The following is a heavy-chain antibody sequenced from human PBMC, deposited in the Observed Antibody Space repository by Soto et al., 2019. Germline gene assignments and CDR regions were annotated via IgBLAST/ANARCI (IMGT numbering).Heavy chain of an antibody. CDR3: SRAGFTGMTTTYHLDY. J-gene: IGHJ4*02. D-gene: IGHD1-1*01. V-gene: IGHV4-30-4*01. CDR1: GGSISRGDYY. Sequence: TLYLTCTVSGGSISRGDYYWSWIRQPPGKGLEWIGYIFYSGSAYYNPSLKSRVTISVDTSKNQFSLKLSSVTAADTAVYYCSRAGFTGMTTTYHLDYWGQGTLVTVSS. CDR2: IFYSGSA.